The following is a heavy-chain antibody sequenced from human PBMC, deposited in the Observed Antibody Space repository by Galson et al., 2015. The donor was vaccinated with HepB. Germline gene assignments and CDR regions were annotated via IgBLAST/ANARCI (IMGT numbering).Heavy chain of an antibody. V-gene: IGHV1-58*02. Sequence: SVKVSCKASGFTFTSSAMQWVRQARGQRLEWIGWIVVGSGNTNYAQKFQERVTITRDMSTSTAYMELSSLRSEDTAVYYCAADRPMCSGGSCYSESYYYGMDIWGQGTTVTVSS. CDR3: AADRPMCSGGSCYSESYYYGMDI. CDR2: IVVGSGNT. CDR1: GFTFTSSA. J-gene: IGHJ6*02. D-gene: IGHD2-15*01.